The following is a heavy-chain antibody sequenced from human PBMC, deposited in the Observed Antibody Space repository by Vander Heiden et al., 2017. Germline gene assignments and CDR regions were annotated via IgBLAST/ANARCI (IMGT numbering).Heavy chain of an antibody. CDR1: DGSFSDYY. CDR2: INHSGNT. Sequence: QVQLQHWGAGLLKPSETLSLTCAVYDGSFSDYYWTWIRQPPGKGLEWIGEINHSGNTNYNPSLKSRVTISVDTSKNQFSLKVNSVTAADTAVYYCARLMIYDILTGYSTADYWGQGALVTVSP. CDR3: ARLMIYDILTGYSTADY. V-gene: IGHV4-34*02. J-gene: IGHJ4*02. D-gene: IGHD3-9*01.